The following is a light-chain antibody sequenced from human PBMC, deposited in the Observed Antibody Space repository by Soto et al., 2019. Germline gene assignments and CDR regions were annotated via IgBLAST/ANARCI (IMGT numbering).Light chain of an antibody. CDR1: SSNIGAGYD. V-gene: IGLV1-40*01. CDR3: QSYDSSLSASV. J-gene: IGLJ2*01. CDR2: GNS. Sequence: QSVLTQPPSVSGAPGQRVTISCTGSSSNIGAGYDVHWYPQLPGTAPKLLISGNSNRPSGVPDRFSGSKSGTSASLAITGLQAEDEADYYCQSYDSSLSASVFGGGTKLTVL.